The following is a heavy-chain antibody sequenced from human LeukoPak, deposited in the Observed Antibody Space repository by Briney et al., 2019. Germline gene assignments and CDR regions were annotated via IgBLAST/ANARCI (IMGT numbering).Heavy chain of an antibody. D-gene: IGHD3-16*01. CDR3: ARDHRAIDAGLPGVCDY. CDR1: GYTFTSYY. Sequence: ASVKVSCKASGYTFTSYYMHWVRQAPGQGLEWMGIINPSGGSTSHAQKFQGRVTMTRDTSTSTVYMELSSLRSEDTAVYYCARDHRAIDAGLPGVCDYWGQGTLVTVSS. J-gene: IGHJ4*02. V-gene: IGHV1-46*01. CDR2: INPSGGST.